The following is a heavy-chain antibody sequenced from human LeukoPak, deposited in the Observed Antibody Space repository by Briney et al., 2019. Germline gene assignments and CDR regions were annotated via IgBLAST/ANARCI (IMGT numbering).Heavy chain of an antibody. J-gene: IGHJ4*02. V-gene: IGHV4-30-2*01. CDR2: IYHSGST. Sequence: SETLSLTCTVSGASISSGAYYWSWIRQPPGKGLEWIGYIYHSGSTYYTPSLKSRVTISVDRSKNQSSLKLSSVTAADTAVYYCARDFDYWGQGTLVTVSS. CDR1: GASISSGAYY. CDR3: ARDFDY.